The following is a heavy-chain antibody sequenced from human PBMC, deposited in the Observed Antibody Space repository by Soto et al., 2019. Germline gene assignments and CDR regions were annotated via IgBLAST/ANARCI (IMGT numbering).Heavy chain of an antibody. Sequence: ASVKVTCKVSGYTLTELSMHWVRQAPGKGLEWMGGFDPEDGETIYAQKFQGRGTMTEDTTTDTAYMELSSLRSEDTAVYYCARSGEGGGTTYGLLLDVWGKGTTVTVSS. J-gene: IGHJ6*04. D-gene: IGHD1-1*01. CDR2: FDPEDGET. CDR3: ARSGEGGGTTYGLLLDV. V-gene: IGHV1-24*01. CDR1: GYTLTELS.